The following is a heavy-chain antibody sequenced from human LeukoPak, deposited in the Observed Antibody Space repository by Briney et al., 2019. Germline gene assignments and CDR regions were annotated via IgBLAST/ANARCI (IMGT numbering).Heavy chain of an antibody. CDR2: VSSGGSPI. D-gene: IGHD6-19*01. V-gene: IGHV3-11*01. CDR3: ARGGSEWLVHSWFDP. J-gene: IGHJ5*02. CDR1: GFTFSDYY. Sequence: GGSLRLSCAASGFTFSDYYMSWIRQAPGKGLDWVSYVSSGGSPIYYADSVKGRFTISRDNAKNSLYLQMNSLRAEDTAVYYCARGGSEWLVHSWFDPWGQGTLVTVSS.